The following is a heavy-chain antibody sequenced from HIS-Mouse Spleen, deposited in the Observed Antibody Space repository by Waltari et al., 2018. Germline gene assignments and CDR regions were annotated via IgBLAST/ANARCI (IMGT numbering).Heavy chain of an antibody. V-gene: IGHV2-70*15. D-gene: IGHD6-19*01. CDR3: ARIAEGYTSGWYAFDY. CDR1: GFSLSTSGMC. J-gene: IGHJ4*02. CDR2: IDWDDDK. Sequence: QVTLRESGPALVKPTQTPTLTCTFSGFSLSTSGMCVSWIRQPPGKALEWLARIDWDDDKYYSTSLKTRLTISGDTSKNQVVLTMTNMDPLDTATYYCARIAEGYTSGWYAFDYWGQGTLVTVSS.